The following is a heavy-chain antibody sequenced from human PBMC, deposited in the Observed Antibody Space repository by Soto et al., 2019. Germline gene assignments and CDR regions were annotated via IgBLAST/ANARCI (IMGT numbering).Heavy chain of an antibody. CDR1: GFTFSNYA. D-gene: IGHD1-1*01. J-gene: IGHJ4*02. CDR2: ISSSSSTI. Sequence: EVQLVESGGGLVQPGGSLRLSCAASGFTFSNYAMHWVRQAPGKGLEWISYISSSSSTIYYADSVKGRFTISRDNVQNSMFLQMNSLRDDDTSVYYCARQYNNSWHSGFWGQGTLVTVSS. V-gene: IGHV3-48*02. CDR3: ARQYNNSWHSGF.